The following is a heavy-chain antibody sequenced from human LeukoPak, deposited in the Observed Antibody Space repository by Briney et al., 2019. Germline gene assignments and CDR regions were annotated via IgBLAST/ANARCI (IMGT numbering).Heavy chain of an antibody. D-gene: IGHD1-26*01. J-gene: IGHJ4*02. CDR2: ISGDGGST. CDR3: ADKGAPTFDY. CDR1: GFTFRSYA. Sequence: PGGSLRLSCAASGFTFRSYAMSWVRQAPGKGLEWVSTISGDGGSTYYADSVKGRFTISRDNSKNTLYLQMNSLRAEDTAVYYCADKGAPTFDYWGQGTLVTVSS. V-gene: IGHV3-23*01.